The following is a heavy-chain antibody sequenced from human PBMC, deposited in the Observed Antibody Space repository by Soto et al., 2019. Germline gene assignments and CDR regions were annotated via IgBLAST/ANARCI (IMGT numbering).Heavy chain of an antibody. Sequence: QVQLVQSGAEVKKPGASVKVSCKASGYTFTSYGISWVRQAPGQGLEWMGWISAYNGNTNYAQKLQGRVTMTTDTSTRTAYMELRSLRSDDTAVYYCARDLRTYSSSWVDAFDIWGQGTMVTVSS. CDR3: ARDLRTYSSSWVDAFDI. D-gene: IGHD6-13*01. CDR2: ISAYNGNT. V-gene: IGHV1-18*01. CDR1: GYTFTSYG. J-gene: IGHJ3*02.